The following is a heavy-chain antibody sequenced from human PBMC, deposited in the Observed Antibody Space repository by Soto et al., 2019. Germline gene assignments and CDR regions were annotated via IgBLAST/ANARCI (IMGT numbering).Heavy chain of an antibody. CDR1: GFTFRTFA. Sequence: GGSLRLSXAASGFTFRTFAMHWVRQAPGKGLEWVAVISNDGSNKYFLDSVKGRFTVSRDNSNNTLYLQMDSLRAEDTAVYYCAKDVSWVVRGVDYWGQGTLVTVSS. V-gene: IGHV3-30-3*01. CDR3: AKDVSWVVRGVDY. J-gene: IGHJ4*01. D-gene: IGHD3-10*01. CDR2: ISNDGSNK.